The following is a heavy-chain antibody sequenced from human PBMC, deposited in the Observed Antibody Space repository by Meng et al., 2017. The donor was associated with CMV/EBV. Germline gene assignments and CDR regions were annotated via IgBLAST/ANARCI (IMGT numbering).Heavy chain of an antibody. J-gene: IGHJ6*02. D-gene: IGHD2-15*01. CDR3: ARVLGSYIGGLESDYYYYGMDV. CDR2: ISSSSSYI. Sequence: GGSLRLSCAASGFTFSSYSMNWVRQAPGKGLEWVSSISSSSSYIYYADPVKGRFTISRDNAKNSLYLQMNSLRAEDTAVYYCARVLGSYIGGLESDYYYYGMDVWGQGTTVTVSS. CDR1: GFTFSSYS. V-gene: IGHV3-21*01.